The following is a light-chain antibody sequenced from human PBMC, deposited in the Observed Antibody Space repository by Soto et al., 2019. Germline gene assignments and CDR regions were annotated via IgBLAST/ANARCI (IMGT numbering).Light chain of an antibody. Sequence: QSALAQPASVSGSPGQSITISCTTSSDDFGDFHYVSWYQQHPGKAPQLLIYDVSSRPSGVSNRFSGSQSGNTASLTISGLQPEDEAEYYCDAYSSSGTPLFVFGTGTKLTVL. CDR2: DVS. CDR3: DAYSSSGTPLFV. J-gene: IGLJ1*01. V-gene: IGLV2-14*03. CDR1: SDDFGDFHY.